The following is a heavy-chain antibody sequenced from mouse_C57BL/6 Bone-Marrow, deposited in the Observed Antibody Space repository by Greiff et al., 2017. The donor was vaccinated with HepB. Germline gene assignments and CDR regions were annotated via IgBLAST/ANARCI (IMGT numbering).Heavy chain of an antibody. CDR2: INPSSGYT. D-gene: IGHD2-13*01. CDR3: ARGDYYYDYYAMDY. CDR1: GYTFTSYT. Sequence: VQLQQSGAELARPGASVKMSCKASGYTFTSYTMHWVKQRPGQGLEWIGYINPSSGYTKYNQKFKDKATLTADKSSSTAYMQLSSLTSEDSAVYYCARGDYYYDYYAMDYWGQGTSVTVSS. V-gene: IGHV1-4*01. J-gene: IGHJ4*01.